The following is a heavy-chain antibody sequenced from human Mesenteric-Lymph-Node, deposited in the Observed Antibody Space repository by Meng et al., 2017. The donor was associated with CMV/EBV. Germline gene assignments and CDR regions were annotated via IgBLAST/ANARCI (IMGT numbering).Heavy chain of an antibody. CDR2: MHVDGRI. J-gene: IGHJ5*01. Sequence: CAVSGGSLSGSAWFSWVRRPAGKGLEWIGEMHVDGRINYNPSLRSRVAMSLDTSKNKFSLNLNSVTAADTAIYFCATTTTAYVVADSWGQGSLVTVSS. CDR3: ATTTTAYVVADS. CDR1: GGSLSGSAW. V-gene: IGHV4-4*01. D-gene: IGHD4-17*01.